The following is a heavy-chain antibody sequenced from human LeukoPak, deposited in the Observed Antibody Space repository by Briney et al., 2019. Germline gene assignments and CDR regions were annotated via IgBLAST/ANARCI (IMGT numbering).Heavy chain of an antibody. D-gene: IGHD5-18*01. CDR1: GGSFSGYY. J-gene: IGHJ4*02. V-gene: IGHV4-34*01. CDR3: AGGYSYAGDY. CDR2: INHSGST. Sequence: SETLSLTCAVYGGSFSGYYWSWIRQPPGKGLECIGEINHSGSTNYNPSLKSRVTISVDTSKNQFSLKLSSVTAADTAVYYCAGGYSYAGDYWGQGTLVTVSS.